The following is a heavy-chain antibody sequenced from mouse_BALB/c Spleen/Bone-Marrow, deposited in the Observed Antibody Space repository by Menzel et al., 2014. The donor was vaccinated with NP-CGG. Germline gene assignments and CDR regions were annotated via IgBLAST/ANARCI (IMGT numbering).Heavy chain of an antibody. V-gene: IGHV3-8*02. J-gene: IGHJ2*01. CDR1: GDSITNAY. CDR2: ISYSGNT. Sequence: EVQLQESGPSLVKPSQTLSLTCSVTGDSITNAYWNWIRQFPGNKIDYMGYISYSGNTYYNPSLKSRISITRDTSKNQFYLQLNSVTTEDTATYFCARGTGYYFDYWGQGTTLTVSS. D-gene: IGHD3-3*01. CDR3: ARGTGYYFDY.